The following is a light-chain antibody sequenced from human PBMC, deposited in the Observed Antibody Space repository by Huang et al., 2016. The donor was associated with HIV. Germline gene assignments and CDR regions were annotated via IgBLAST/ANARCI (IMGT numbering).Light chain of an antibody. CDR1: QSVSSN. V-gene: IGKV3D-15*01. CDR3: HQYNTWPPVT. CDR2: GAS. J-gene: IGKJ5*01. Sequence: EIVMTQSPATLSVSPGGRATLSCRASQSVSSNLAWYQQNPGQAPRLLIYGASTRATGIPARFSGSGSGTEFTLTISSLQSEDFAVYYCHQYNTWPPVTFGQGTRLEI.